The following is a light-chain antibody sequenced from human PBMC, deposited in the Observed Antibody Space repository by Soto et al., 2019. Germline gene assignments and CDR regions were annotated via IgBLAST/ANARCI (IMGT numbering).Light chain of an antibody. CDR1: QSISSW. V-gene: IGKV1-5*03. CDR2: KAS. CDR3: QQYNSYPWT. Sequence: DIQMTQSPSTLSASVGDRVTITCRASQSISSWLAWYQQKPGKAPKLLIYKASSLETGVPSRFSGSGSGTEFTLTLRSRQPDDFATYYCQQYNSYPWTFGHGTKVEIK. J-gene: IGKJ1*01.